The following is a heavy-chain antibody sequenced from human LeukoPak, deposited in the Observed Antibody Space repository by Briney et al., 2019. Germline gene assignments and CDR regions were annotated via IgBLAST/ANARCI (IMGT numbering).Heavy chain of an antibody. Sequence: TGGSLRLSCAASGFTFSSYSMNWVRQAPGKGLEWVSSISSSSSYIYYADSVKGRFTISRDNAKNSLYLQMNSLRAEGTAVYYCARAKLFPLNAFDIWGQGTMVTVSS. V-gene: IGHV3-21*01. CDR1: GFTFSSYS. J-gene: IGHJ3*02. D-gene: IGHD2-21*01. CDR2: ISSSSSYI. CDR3: ARAKLFPLNAFDI.